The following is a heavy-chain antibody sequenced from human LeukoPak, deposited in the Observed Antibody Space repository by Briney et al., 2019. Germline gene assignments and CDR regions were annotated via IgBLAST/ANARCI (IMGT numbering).Heavy chain of an antibody. CDR2: IGISSGTT. J-gene: IGHJ1*01. V-gene: IGHV3-48*01. CDR3: ARGDGYNDAEYLQH. Sequence: PGGSLRLSCAASGFNFIDYSMNWVRQAQGKGLEWMSYIGISSGTTKYADSVKCRFTISRDKARNSLYLQMNSLRVENTAVYYCARGDGYNDAEYLQHWGQGTLVTVS. CDR1: GFNFIDYS. D-gene: IGHD5-24*01.